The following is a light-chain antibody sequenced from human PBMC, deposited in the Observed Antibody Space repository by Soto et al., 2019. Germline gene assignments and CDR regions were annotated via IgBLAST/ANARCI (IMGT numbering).Light chain of an antibody. CDR3: QQRSSWPPT. Sequence: EIVLTQSPATLSLSPGERATLSCRASQSVSRYLAWYQQKPSQAPRLLIYDASNRATGIPARFSGSGSGTGFILTISSLEAEDFAVYYCQQRSSWPPTFGQGTKLEIK. CDR2: DAS. J-gene: IGKJ2*01. CDR1: QSVSRY. V-gene: IGKV3-11*01.